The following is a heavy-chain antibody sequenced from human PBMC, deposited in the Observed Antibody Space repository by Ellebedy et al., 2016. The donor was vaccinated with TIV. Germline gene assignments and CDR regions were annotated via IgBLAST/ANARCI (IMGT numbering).Heavy chain of an antibody. Sequence: SETLSLTXTVSGGSISSGGYYWSWIRQHPGKGLEWIGYIYYSGSTYYNPSLKSRVTISVDTSKNQFSLKLSSVTAADTAVYYCARRPAANAPFDYWGQGTLVTVSS. V-gene: IGHV4-31*03. CDR3: ARRPAANAPFDY. D-gene: IGHD2-2*01. J-gene: IGHJ4*02. CDR1: GGSISSGGYY. CDR2: IYYSGST.